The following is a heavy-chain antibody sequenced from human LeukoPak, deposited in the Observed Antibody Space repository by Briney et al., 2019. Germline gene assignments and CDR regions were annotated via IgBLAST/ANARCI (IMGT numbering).Heavy chain of an antibody. CDR2: IHPGDSDT. D-gene: IGHD2-2*01. V-gene: IGHV5-51*01. CDR1: GYSFTSYW. Sequence: GESLKISCKGSGYSFTSYWIGWVRQMPGKGLEWVGIIHPGDSDTRYSPSFQGQVTISADKSISTAYLQWSSLKASDTAMYYCARVPQDYYYYYYMDVWGKGTTVTVSS. J-gene: IGHJ6*03. CDR3: ARVPQDYYYYYYMDV.